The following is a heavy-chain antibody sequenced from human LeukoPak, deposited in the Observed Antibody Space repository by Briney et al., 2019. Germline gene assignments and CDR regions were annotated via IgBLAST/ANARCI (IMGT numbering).Heavy chain of an antibody. D-gene: IGHD2-2*01. CDR1: GGTFSSYA. CDR3: ARYLLDCSSTSCYNWFDP. V-gene: IGHV1-69*05. Sequence: ASVKVSCKASGGTFSSYAISWVRQAPGQGLEWMGGIIPIFGTANYAQKFQGRVTITTDESTSTAYMELSSLRSEDTAVYYCARYLLDCSSTSCYNWFDPWGQGTLVTVSS. CDR2: IIPIFGTA. J-gene: IGHJ5*02.